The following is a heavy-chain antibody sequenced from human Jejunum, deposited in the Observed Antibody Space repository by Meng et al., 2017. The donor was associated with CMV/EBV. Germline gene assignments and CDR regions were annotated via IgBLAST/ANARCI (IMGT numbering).Heavy chain of an antibody. Sequence: LSCEAYGFSISTYWIYWVRQVPGKGLVWVSRINTDGRTTKYADSVKGRFTISRDNAKNTVFLQMTSLRAEDSAMYYCARDELATTLWGQGTLVTVSS. CDR1: GFSISTYW. CDR3: ARDELATTL. J-gene: IGHJ4*02. CDR2: INTDGRTT. D-gene: IGHD1-1*01. V-gene: IGHV3-74*03.